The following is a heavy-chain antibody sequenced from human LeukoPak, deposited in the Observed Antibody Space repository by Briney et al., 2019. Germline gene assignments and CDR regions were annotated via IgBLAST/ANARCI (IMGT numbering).Heavy chain of an antibody. D-gene: IGHD6-6*01. CDR2: INPNSGGT. J-gene: IGHJ4*02. V-gene: IGHV1-2*02. Sequence: GASVKVSCKASGYTFTGYYMHWVRQAPGQGLEWMGWINPNSGGTNYAQNFQGRVTMTRDTSISTAYMELSRLRSDDTAVYYCARTNRELVTGFDYWGQGTLVTVSS. CDR3: ARTNRELVTGFDY. CDR1: GYTFTGYY.